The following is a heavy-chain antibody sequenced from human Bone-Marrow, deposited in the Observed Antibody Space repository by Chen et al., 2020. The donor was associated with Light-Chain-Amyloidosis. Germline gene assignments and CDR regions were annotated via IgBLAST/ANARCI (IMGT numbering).Heavy chain of an antibody. CDR2: ISGSGGSR. D-gene: IGHD3-9*01. V-gene: IGHV3-23*01. CDR1: GFAFSSYA. CDR3: AKDISYDDILPGYPADAFDI. J-gene: IGHJ3*02. Sequence: LLGAASGFAFSSYAMSWVRQAPGKGLEWVSTISGSGGSRYYGDSVKGRLTISRDNSKNALFLQMNSLRAEDTAVYYCAKDISYDDILPGYPADAFDIWGQGTMVTISS.